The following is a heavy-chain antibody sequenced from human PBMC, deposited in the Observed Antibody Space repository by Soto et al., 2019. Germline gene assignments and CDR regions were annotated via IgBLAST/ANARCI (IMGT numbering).Heavy chain of an antibody. CDR3: ARRSGTYYDFWSGLDV. D-gene: IGHD3-3*01. CDR2: IYPGDADT. V-gene: IGHV5-51*01. CDR1: GYNFTSYL. J-gene: IGHJ6*02. Sequence: PGESLKIFCSGSGYNFTSYLICWVRQMPGRGLEWVVIIYPGDADTKYSPSFQGPVTISADKSISTAYLQWSSLKASDTAMYYCARRSGTYYDFWSGLDVWGQGTTVTVSS.